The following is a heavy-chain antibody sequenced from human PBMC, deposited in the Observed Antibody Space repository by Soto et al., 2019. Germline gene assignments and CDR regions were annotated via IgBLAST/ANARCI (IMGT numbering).Heavy chain of an antibody. Sequence: SETLSLTCAVSGYSISSSNWWGWIRQPPGKGLEWIGYIYYSGSTYYNPSLKSRVTMSVDTSKNQFSLKLSSVTAVDTAVYYCARSGYCSSTSCYAGAQEFDYWGQGTLVTVSS. CDR3: ARSGYCSSTSCYAGAQEFDY. D-gene: IGHD2-2*01. CDR1: GYSISSSNW. CDR2: IYYSGST. J-gene: IGHJ4*02. V-gene: IGHV4-28*01.